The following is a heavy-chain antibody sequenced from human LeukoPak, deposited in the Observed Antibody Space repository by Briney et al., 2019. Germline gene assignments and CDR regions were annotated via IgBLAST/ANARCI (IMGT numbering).Heavy chain of an antibody. J-gene: IGHJ4*02. CDR1: GYTFTGYY. V-gene: IGHV1-2*02. CDR2: INPNSGGT. D-gene: IGHD2-2*01. CDR3: ARVGTYCSSTSCYGEVFDY. Sequence: ASVKVSCKASGYTFTGYYMHWVRQAPGQGLEWMGCINPNSGGTNYAQKFQGRVTMTRDTSISTAYMELSRLRSDDTAVYYCARVGTYCSSTSCYGEVFDYWGQGTLVTVSS.